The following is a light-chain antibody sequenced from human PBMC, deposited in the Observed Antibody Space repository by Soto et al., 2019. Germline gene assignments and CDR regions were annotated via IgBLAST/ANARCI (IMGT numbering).Light chain of an antibody. Sequence: EIVLTQSPGTLSLSPGERATLSCRASQSLSSSYLAWYQQKPGQAPRLLIYGASSRATGIPDRFSGSGSGTDFTLSISRLEPEDFAVYYCQRYGTLPLLTFGGGTKVEIK. V-gene: IGKV3-20*01. J-gene: IGKJ4*01. CDR3: QRYGTLPLLT. CDR1: QSLSSSY. CDR2: GAS.